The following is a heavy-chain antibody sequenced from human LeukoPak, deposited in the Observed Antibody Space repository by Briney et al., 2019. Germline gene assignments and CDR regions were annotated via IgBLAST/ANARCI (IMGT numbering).Heavy chain of an antibody. CDR3: ARAYYYDSSGFDY. Sequence: SETLSLTCTVSGYSISSGYYWGWIRSPPGKGLEWIGSIYHSGSTYYNPSLKSRVTISVDRSKNQFSLKLSSVTAADTAVYYCARAYYYDSSGFDYWGQGTLVTVSS. J-gene: IGHJ4*02. V-gene: IGHV4-38-2*02. D-gene: IGHD3-22*01. CDR1: GYSISSGYY. CDR2: IYHSGST.